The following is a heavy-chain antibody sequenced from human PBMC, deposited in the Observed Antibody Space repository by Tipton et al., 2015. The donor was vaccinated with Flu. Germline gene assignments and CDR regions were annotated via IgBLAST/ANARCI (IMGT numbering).Heavy chain of an antibody. CDR2: ISYDGSNK. V-gene: IGHV3-30*18. D-gene: IGHD3-10*01. Sequence: SLRLSCAASGFTFSSYGMHWVRQAPGKGLEWVAVISYDGSNKYYADSVKGRFTISRDNSKNTLYLQMNSLRAEDTAVYYCAKEQLGFGELLSRYSYSYGMAVWGQGATVSVSS. CDR3: AKEQLGFGELLSRYSYSYGMAV. J-gene: IGHJ6*02. CDR1: GFTFSSYG.